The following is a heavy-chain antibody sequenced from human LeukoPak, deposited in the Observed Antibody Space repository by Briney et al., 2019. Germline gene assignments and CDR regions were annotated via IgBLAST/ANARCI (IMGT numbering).Heavy chain of an antibody. CDR3: AKGYSGSHYRLDY. CDR1: GFTFSDYG. J-gene: IGHJ4*02. D-gene: IGHD1-26*01. CDR2: IWFDGRNI. Sequence: AGGALRLSCAAPGFTFSDYGMHWVRQAPGKGLEWVAFIWFDGRNIYYADSVKGRFTISREKSRNTLYLQMNSLSAEDTAVYYCAKGYSGSHYRLDYWGQGTLVIVSS. V-gene: IGHV3-30*02.